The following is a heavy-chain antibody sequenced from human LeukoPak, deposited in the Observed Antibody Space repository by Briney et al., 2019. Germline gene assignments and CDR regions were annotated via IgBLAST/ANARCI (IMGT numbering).Heavy chain of an antibody. J-gene: IGHJ6*02. CDR2: IYYSGST. V-gene: IGHV4-61*01. Sequence: SETLSLTCTVSGGFVSSPTYYWSWIRQPPGKGLEWIGYIYYSGSTNYNPSLKSRVTISVDTSKNQFSLKLSSVTAADTAVYYCARDNWNYGSSMDVWGQGTTVTVSS. CDR3: ARDNWNYGSSMDV. D-gene: IGHD1-7*01. CDR1: GGFVSSPTYY.